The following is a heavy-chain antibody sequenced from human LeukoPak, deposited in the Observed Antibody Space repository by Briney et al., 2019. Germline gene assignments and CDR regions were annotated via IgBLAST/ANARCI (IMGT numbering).Heavy chain of an antibody. CDR1: GYTFTGYY. D-gene: IGHD3-3*02. J-gene: IGHJ3*02. V-gene: IGHV1-8*03. CDR3: ARGVGHFWSGYYTGNAGDAFDI. CDR2: INPNSGNT. Sequence: GASVKVSCKASGYTFTGYYMHWVRQAPGQGLEWMGWINPNSGNTGYAQKFQGRVTITRNTSISTAYMELSSLRSEDTAVYYCARGVGHFWSGYYTGNAGDAFDIWGQGTMVTVSS.